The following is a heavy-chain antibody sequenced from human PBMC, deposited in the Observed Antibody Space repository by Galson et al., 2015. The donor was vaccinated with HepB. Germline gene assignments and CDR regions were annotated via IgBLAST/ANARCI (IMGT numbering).Heavy chain of an antibody. V-gene: IGHV2-70*11. CDR1: GFSLSTSGMC. CDR2: IDWDDDK. J-gene: IGHJ4*02. D-gene: IGHD1-26*01. CDR3: ARIRVGATWMAFDY. Sequence: PALVKPTQTLTLTCTFSGFSLSTSGMCVIWIRQPPGKALEWLARIDWDDDKYYSTFLRTRLTISKDTSKNQVVLTMTNMDPVDTATYYCARIRVGATWMAFDYWGQGILVTVSS.